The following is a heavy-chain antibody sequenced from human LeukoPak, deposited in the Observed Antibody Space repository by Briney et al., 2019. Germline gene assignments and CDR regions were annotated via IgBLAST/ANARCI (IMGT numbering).Heavy chain of an antibody. V-gene: IGHV4-59*01. Sequence: PSETLSLTCTVSDDSITMYYWTWIRQPPGKGLEWIGYVDHTGSTNFNPSLNGRVSISRDTSKNLFSLKLRSVTAADTAVYFCARGRVSSSTWYSTYYYYFYMDVWGKGTTVTVSS. CDR2: VDHTGST. CDR3: ARGRVSSSTWYSTYYYYFYMDV. D-gene: IGHD1-1*01. J-gene: IGHJ6*03. CDR1: DDSITMYY.